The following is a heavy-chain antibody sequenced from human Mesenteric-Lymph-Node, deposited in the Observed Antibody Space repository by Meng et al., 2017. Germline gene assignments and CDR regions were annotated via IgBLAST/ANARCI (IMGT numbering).Heavy chain of an antibody. Sequence: QVQLVESGGGVVQPGRSLRLSCAASGFTFSSYAMHWVRQAPGKGLEWVAVISYDGSNKYYADSVKGRFTISRDNSKNTLYLQMNSLRAEDTAVYYCARDHDFRRLDYWGQGTLVTVSS. V-gene: IGHV3-30*01. J-gene: IGHJ4*02. CDR3: ARDHDFRRLDY. D-gene: IGHD3-3*01. CDR2: ISYDGSNK. CDR1: GFTFSSYA.